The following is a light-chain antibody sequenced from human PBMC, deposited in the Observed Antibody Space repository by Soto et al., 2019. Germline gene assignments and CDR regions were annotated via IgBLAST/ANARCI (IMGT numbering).Light chain of an antibody. Sequence: DIGMTQSPSTQSASVGDKVIITCRASQSISNWLAWYQQKPGRAPMLLIHKASTLESGVPSRFSGSGSGTEFTLTISSLQPEDFATYYCQQYKSYPWSFGQGTPVE. CDR1: QSISNW. J-gene: IGKJ1*01. V-gene: IGKV1-5*03. CDR3: QQYKSYPWS. CDR2: KAS.